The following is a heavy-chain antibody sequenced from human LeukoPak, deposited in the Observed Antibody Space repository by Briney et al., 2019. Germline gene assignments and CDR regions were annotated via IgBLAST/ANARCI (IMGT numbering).Heavy chain of an antibody. CDR1: GFTFSSYG. CDR3: ARGKEKWLDHFDY. Sequence: GGSLRLSCAASGFTFSSYGMNWVRQAPGKGLEWVSYISTTSSTIYYADSVKGRFTMSRDNAKNSLYLQMDSLRDEDTAVYYCARGKEKWLDHFDYWGQGTLVTVSS. D-gene: IGHD6-19*01. J-gene: IGHJ4*02. V-gene: IGHV3-48*02. CDR2: ISTTSSTI.